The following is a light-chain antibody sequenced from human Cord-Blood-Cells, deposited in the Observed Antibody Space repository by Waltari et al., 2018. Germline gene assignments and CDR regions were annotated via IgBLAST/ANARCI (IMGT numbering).Light chain of an antibody. V-gene: IGKV1-39*01. CDR3: QQSYSTPPFT. Sequence: DIQMTQSPSSLSASVGDRVTITCRASQSISSYLNGYQQKPGKAPKLLIYAASRLQSGVPSRFSGSGSGTDFTLTISSLQPEDFATYYCQQSYSTPPFTFGPGTKVDIK. CDR2: AAS. CDR1: QSISSY. J-gene: IGKJ3*01.